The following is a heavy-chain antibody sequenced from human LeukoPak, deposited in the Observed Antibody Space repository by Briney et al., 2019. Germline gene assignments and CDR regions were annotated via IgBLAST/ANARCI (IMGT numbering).Heavy chain of an antibody. CDR2: IYYSGNT. V-gene: IGHV4-59*01. D-gene: IGHD6-19*01. CDR1: GGSISSYY. J-gene: IGHJ4*02. CDR3: ARETSLMGYASGLGFNY. Sequence: PSEPLSLTCTVSGGSISSYYWSWIRQPPGKGLEWIGYIYYSGNTNYNPSLKSRVTISIDTSKNQFSLKLTSVTAADTATYYCARETSLMGYASGLGFNYWGQGILVTVSS.